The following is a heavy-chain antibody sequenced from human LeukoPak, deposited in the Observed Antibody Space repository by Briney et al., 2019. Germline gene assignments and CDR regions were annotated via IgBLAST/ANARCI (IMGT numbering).Heavy chain of an antibody. CDR3: ARDPDSSGWFGLDY. V-gene: IGHV3-23*01. Sequence: AGGSLRLSCAASGFTFSSSAMSWVRQAPGKGLEWVSAISNNGGYTYYADSVQGRFTISRDNSKSTLCLQMNSLRAEDTAVYYCARDPDSSGWFGLDYWGQGILVTVSS. CDR2: ISNNGGYT. CDR1: GFTFSSSA. J-gene: IGHJ4*02. D-gene: IGHD6-19*01.